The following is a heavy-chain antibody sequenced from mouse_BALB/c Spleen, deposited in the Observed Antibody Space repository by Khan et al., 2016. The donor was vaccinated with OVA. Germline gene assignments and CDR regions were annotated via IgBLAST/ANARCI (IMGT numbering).Heavy chain of an antibody. V-gene: IGHV2-9*02. CDR2: IWAGGST. J-gene: IGHJ1*01. CDR1: GFSLISYG. D-gene: IGHD2-1*01. Sequence: QVQLKESGPGLVAPSQSLSITCTVSGFSLISYGIHWVRQPPGKGLEWLGVIWAGGSTNYNSALMSRLSISKDNSKSQVFLKMNSLQIDDTGMYXSARNYGNYVEYFDVWGAGTTVTVSS. CDR3: ARNYGNYVEYFDV.